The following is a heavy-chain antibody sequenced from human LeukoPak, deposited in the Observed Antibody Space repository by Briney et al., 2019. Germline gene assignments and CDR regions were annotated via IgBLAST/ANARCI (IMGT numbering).Heavy chain of an antibody. Sequence: GGSLRLSCAASGFTVSSNYMSWVRQAPGKGLEWVSVIYSGGSTYYADSVKGRFTISRHNSKNTLYLQMNSLRAEDTAVYYCAGNIQRTVTTSRPSDYWGQGTLVTVSS. V-gene: IGHV3-53*04. CDR1: GFTVSSNY. J-gene: IGHJ4*02. CDR2: IYSGGST. D-gene: IGHD4-17*01. CDR3: AGNIQRTVTTSRPSDY.